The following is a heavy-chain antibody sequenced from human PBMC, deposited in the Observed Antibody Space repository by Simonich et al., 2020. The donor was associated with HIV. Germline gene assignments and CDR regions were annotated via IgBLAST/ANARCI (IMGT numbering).Heavy chain of an antibody. CDR2: INTNTGTP. V-gene: IGHV7-4-1*01. D-gene: IGHD3-10*01. J-gene: IGHJ4*02. Sequence: QVQLVQSGAEVKKPGASVKVSCKASGYTFTNYAINWVRQAPGQGLEWMGWINTNTGTPTYAQDFTGRFVFSLKTSVSTAYLQIRSLKAEDTAVYFCAREDYSGSATYPGDYWGQGTLVTVSS. CDR3: AREDYSGSATYPGDY. CDR1: GYTFTNYA.